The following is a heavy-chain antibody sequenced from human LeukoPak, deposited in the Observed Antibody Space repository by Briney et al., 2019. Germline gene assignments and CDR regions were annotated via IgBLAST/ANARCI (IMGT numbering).Heavy chain of an antibody. V-gene: IGHV3-30*18. CDR1: GFTFSRCG. D-gene: IGHD3-10*01. CDR3: VKGSGTNDYGMDT. J-gene: IGHJ6*02. Sequence: PGGSLRLSCAASGFTFSRCGMHWVRQAPGKGLEWVAVIVYDGSHQYYTDSVKGRFTISRDNSKNTVFLQMDSLRAEDTGVYYCVKGSGTNDYGMDTWGQGTTVTVPS. CDR2: IVYDGSHQ.